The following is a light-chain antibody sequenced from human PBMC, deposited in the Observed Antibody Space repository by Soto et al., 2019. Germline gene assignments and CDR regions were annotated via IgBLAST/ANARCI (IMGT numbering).Light chain of an antibody. CDR1: QSLLHGTGYNY. J-gene: IGKJ3*01. CDR3: MHVLQTPVT. V-gene: IGKV2-28*01. Sequence: DIVMTQSPLSLLVTPGEPASISCRSSQSLLHGTGYNYLDWYLQKPGQSPQLLIQLGSMRASGVPDRCSGSGSGTDVTLKISRVEAEDVGVYYCMHVLQTPVTFGPGTKVEI. CDR2: LGS.